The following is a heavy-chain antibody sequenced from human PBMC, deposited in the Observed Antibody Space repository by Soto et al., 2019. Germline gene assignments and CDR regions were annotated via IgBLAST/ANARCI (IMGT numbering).Heavy chain of an antibody. CDR2: INPNSGGT. CDR3: ARGAARSPDLNYHCGMDV. V-gene: IGHV1-2*02. CDR1: GYTFTGYY. D-gene: IGHD6-6*01. Sequence: GASVKVSCKASGYTFTGYYMHWVRQAPGQGLEWMGWINPNSGGTDYAQKFQGRVTMTRDTFISTAYMELSRLRSDDTAVYYCARGAARSPDLNYHCGMDVWGQGTTVTVSS. J-gene: IGHJ6*02.